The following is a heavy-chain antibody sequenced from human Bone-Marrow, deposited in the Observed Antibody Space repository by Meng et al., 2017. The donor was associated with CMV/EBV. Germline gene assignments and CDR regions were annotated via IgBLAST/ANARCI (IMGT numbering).Heavy chain of an antibody. V-gene: IGHV1-18*01. CDR2: ISANNDNT. CDR1: CYIFTSYV. J-gene: IGHJ4*02. D-gene: IGHD3-10*01. CDR3: ARAGYGSGTYSYYFDY. Sequence: SCYIFTSYVTIWVRQAPGQGLEWMGWISANNDNTNYAQKFQGRVTMATDTSTSTAYMELRSLRSDDTAVYYCARAGYGSGTYSYYFDYWGQGTLVTVSS.